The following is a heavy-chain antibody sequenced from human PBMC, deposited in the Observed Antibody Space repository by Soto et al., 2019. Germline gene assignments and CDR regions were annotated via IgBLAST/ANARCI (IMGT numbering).Heavy chain of an antibody. J-gene: IGHJ4*02. CDR1: GGSISSYY. CDR2: IYYSGST. Sequence: LSLTCTVSGGSISSYYWSWIRQPPGKGLEWIGYIYYSGSTNYNPSLKSRVTISVDTSKNQFSLKLSSVTAADTAVYYCARRWGRTFDYWGRGTLVIVSS. V-gene: IGHV4-59*08. CDR3: ARRWGRTFDY. D-gene: IGHD7-27*01.